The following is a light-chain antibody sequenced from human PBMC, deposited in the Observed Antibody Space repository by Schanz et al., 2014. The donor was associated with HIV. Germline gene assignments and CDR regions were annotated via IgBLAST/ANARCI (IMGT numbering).Light chain of an antibody. CDR3: SSFAGNNKLL. V-gene: IGLV2-8*01. CDR1: GSDVGGY. J-gene: IGLJ2*01. CDR2: EVN. Sequence: QSALTQPPSASGSPGQSVAISCTGSGSDVGGYISWYQQHPGKVPKLVIYEVNKRPSGVPDRFSGSKSGNTASLTVSGLQADDEADYYCSSFAGNNKLLFGGGTKLTVL.